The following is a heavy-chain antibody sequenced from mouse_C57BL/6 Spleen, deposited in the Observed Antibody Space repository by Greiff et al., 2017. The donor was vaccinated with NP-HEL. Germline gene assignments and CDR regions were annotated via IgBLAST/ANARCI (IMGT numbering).Heavy chain of an antibody. J-gene: IGHJ3*01. V-gene: IGHV5-17*01. CDR1: GFTFSDYG. CDR3: ARGSWFAY. CDR2: ISSGSSTI. Sequence: EVKLMESGGSLVKPGGSLKLSCAASGFTFSDYGMHWVRQAPEKGLEWVAYISSGSSTIYYADTVKGRFTISRDNAKNTLFLQMTSLRSEDTAMYYCARGSWFAYWGQGTLVTVSA.